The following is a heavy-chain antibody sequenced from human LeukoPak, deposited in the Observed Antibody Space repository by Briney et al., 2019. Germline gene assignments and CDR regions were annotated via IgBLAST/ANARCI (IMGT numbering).Heavy chain of an antibody. D-gene: IGHD2-2*01. Sequence: GGSLRLSCTVSGFTVSSNSMGWVRQAPGKGLEWVSYISSSSSPIYYADSVKGRFTISRDNAKNSLYLQMNSLRTEDTAVYYCARHFCSSTSCSNWGQGTLVTVSS. CDR1: GFTVSSNS. CDR3: ARHFCSSTSCSN. CDR2: ISSSSSPI. J-gene: IGHJ4*02. V-gene: IGHV3-48*01.